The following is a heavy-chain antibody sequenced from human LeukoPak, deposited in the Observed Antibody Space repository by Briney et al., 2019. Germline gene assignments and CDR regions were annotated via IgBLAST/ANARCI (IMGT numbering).Heavy chain of an antibody. CDR1: GFTFSSYW. Sequence: PGGSLRLSCAASGFTFSSYWMCWVRQAPGIGLEWVANIKRDGSEKYYLDSVKGRFTISRDNAENSVYLQMNSLRAEDTAVYYCARGYSGYPNWSDPWGQGTLVSVSS. D-gene: IGHD5-12*01. V-gene: IGHV3-7*04. CDR3: ARGYSGYPNWSDP. CDR2: IKRDGSEK. J-gene: IGHJ5*02.